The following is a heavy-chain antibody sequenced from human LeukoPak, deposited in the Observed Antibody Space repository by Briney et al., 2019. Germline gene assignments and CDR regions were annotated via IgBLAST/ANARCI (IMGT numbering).Heavy chain of an antibody. CDR3: AKDKSDQRITTVTYYYYGMDV. CDR1: GFTFSSYG. J-gene: IGHJ6*02. V-gene: IGHV3-30*18. D-gene: IGHD4-17*01. Sequence: PGRSLRLSCAASGFTFSSYGMHWVRQAPGKGLEWVAVISYDGSNKYYADSVKGRFTISRDNSKNTLYLQMNSLRAEDTAVYYCAKDKSDQRITTVTYYYYGMDVWGQGTTVTVSS. CDR2: ISYDGSNK.